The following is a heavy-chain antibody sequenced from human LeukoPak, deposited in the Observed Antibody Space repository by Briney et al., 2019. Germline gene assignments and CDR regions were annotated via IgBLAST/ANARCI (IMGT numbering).Heavy chain of an antibody. J-gene: IGHJ4*02. CDR2: TYSGGKT. Sequence: GGSLRLSCAASGFTVSSSHMTWVRQTPGKGLVWVSVTYSGGKTDYADSVKGRFTISRDNSRNTLYLQMSSLRVEDTAIYYCARGRDYFPIDYWGQGTFVIVSS. CDR1: GFTVSSSH. CDR3: ARGRDYFPIDY. V-gene: IGHV3-53*01. D-gene: IGHD2/OR15-2a*01.